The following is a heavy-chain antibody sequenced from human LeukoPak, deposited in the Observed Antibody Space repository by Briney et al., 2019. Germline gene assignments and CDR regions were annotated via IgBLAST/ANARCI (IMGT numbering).Heavy chain of an antibody. D-gene: IGHD6-19*01. J-gene: IGHJ4*02. Sequence: PGRSLRLSCAASGFTFSSYAMHWVRQAPGKGLEWVAVISYDGSNKYYADSVKGRFTISRDNSKNTLYLQMNSLRAEDTAVYYCAKDHSSGWYSEPYFDYWGQGTLVTVSS. CDR2: ISYDGSNK. V-gene: IGHV3-30-3*01. CDR1: GFTFSSYA. CDR3: AKDHSSGWYSEPYFDY.